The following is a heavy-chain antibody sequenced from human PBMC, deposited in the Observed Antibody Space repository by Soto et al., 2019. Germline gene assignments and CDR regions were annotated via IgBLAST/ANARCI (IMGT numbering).Heavy chain of an antibody. CDR3: ARDERDVVVVAATPYYYYGMDV. J-gene: IGHJ6*02. CDR2: INPNSGGT. V-gene: IGHV1-2*02. CDR1: GYTFTGYY. Sequence: ASVKVSCKASGYTFTGYYMHWVRQAPGQGLEWMGWINPNSGGTNYAQKFQGRVTMTRDTSISTAYMELSRLRSDDTAVYYCARDERDVVVVAATPYYYYGMDVWGQATTLTV. D-gene: IGHD2-15*01.